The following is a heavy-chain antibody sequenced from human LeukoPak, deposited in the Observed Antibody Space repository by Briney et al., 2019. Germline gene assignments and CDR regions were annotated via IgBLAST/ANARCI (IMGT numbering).Heavy chain of an antibody. Sequence: GGSLRLSCAASGFTFSSYSMNWVRQAPGKGLEWGSYISGSSSTIYYADSVKGRFTISRDNGKNTLYLQMNSLRAEDTAVYYCARVATAPYSSSWYGRYEDYWGQGTLVTVSS. CDR2: ISGSSSTI. CDR3: ARVATAPYSSSWYGRYEDY. J-gene: IGHJ4*02. V-gene: IGHV3-48*01. D-gene: IGHD6-13*01. CDR1: GFTFSSYS.